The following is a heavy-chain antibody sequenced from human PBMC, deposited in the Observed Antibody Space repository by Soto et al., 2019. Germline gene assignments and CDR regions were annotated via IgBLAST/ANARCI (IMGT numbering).Heavy chain of an antibody. V-gene: IGHV1-2*02. CDR2: INPHRGGT. D-gene: IGHD2-2*01. CDR3: AGTSCSSTTCPTTY. CDR1: GYTFTGYY. J-gene: IGHJ4*02. Sequence: QVQLVQSGAEVKKPGASVKVSCKTSGYTFTGYYIYWVRKAPGQGLEWMGWINPHRGGTDTSQKYQGRVTMTRDTSISTANMELSRLRSDDTAVYYCAGTSCSSTTCPTTYWGQGTLVTVSS.